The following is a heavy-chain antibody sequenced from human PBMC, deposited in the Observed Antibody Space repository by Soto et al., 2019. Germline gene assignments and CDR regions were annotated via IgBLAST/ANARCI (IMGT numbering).Heavy chain of an antibody. Sequence: SETLSLTCTVSGGSVTSGTYYWSWIRQPPGKGLEWIGYIFYSGSTNYHPSLKSRVTISVDTSKNLDTSKNQFSLKLSSVTAADTAVYYCARVPLEMTSIGAYYSYGMDVWGQGTTVTVSS. CDR1: GGSVTSGTYY. D-gene: IGHD3-3*01. CDR2: IFYSGST. V-gene: IGHV4-61*01. CDR3: ARVPLEMTSIGAYYSYGMDV. J-gene: IGHJ6*02.